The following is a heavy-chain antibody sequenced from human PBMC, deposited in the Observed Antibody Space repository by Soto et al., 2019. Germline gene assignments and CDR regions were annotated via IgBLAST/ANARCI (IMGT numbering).Heavy chain of an antibody. CDR1: GCSISTSY. V-gene: IGHV4-59*01. J-gene: IGHJ5*02. D-gene: IGHD3-16*01. Sequence: SATLSLTCTVSGCSISTSYWSWIRQPPGKGLEWIGFIYYTGSTNYNPSLKSRVTLSLDTSKNQFSLKLSSVTAADTAVYYCARASSCAYDSCAFDPWGQGTLVTVS. CDR2: IYYTGST. CDR3: ARASSCAYDSCAFDP.